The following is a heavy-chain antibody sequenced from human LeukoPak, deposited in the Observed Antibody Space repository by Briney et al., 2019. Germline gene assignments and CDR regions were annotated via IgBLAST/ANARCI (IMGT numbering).Heavy chain of an antibody. J-gene: IGHJ5*02. CDR3: ARDSLPLRGDPRP. Sequence: GGSLRLSCAASGFTFSDYYMSWIRQAPGKGLEWVSSISSSSSYIYYADSVKGRFTISRDNAKNTLYLQMNSLRAEDTAVYYCARDSLPLRGDPRPWGQGTLVTVSS. CDR2: ISSSSSYI. CDR1: GFTFSDYY. V-gene: IGHV3-11*06. D-gene: IGHD3-10*01.